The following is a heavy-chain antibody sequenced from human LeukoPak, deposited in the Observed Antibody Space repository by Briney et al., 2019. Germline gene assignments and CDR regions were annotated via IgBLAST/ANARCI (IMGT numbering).Heavy chain of an antibody. CDR1: GVSISSYY. D-gene: IGHD1-7*01. V-gene: IGHV4-4*07. CDR3: ARISIGRSDGTTSDFDY. J-gene: IGHJ4*02. Sequence: SETLSLTCTVSGVSISSYYWSWIRQPAGKGLEWIGRVYTSGSTNYNPSLKRRVTMSVDTSKNQFSLKLSSVTAADTAVYYCARISIGRSDGTTSDFDYWGQGTLVTVSS. CDR2: VYTSGST.